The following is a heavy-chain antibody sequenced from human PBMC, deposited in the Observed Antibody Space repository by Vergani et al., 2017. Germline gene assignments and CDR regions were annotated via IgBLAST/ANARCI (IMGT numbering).Heavy chain of an antibody. Sequence: EVQLVESGGGLVKPGGSLRLSCAASGVTFSSYSMNWVRQAPGKGLEWVSSISSSSSYIYYADSVKGRFTISRDNAKNSLYLQMNSLRAEDTAVYYCARDGGYCSGGSCYSLYYFDYWGQGTLVTVSS. CDR1: GVTFSSYS. D-gene: IGHD2-15*01. CDR2: ISSSSSYI. J-gene: IGHJ4*02. V-gene: IGHV3-21*01. CDR3: ARDGGYCSGGSCYSLYYFDY.